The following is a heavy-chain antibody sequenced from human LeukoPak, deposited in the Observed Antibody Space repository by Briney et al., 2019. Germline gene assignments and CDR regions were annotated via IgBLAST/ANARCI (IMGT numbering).Heavy chain of an antibody. CDR3: TRDSGTYNGFDP. CDR2: MEKETNLSAT. D-gene: IGHD1-26*01. CDR1: GFTFSDSA. V-gene: IGHV3-73*01. J-gene: IGHJ5*02. Sequence: GESLRLTCVASGFTFSDSAIHWVRQSSGKGLEWIGEMEKETNLSATALAASVKGRFTVSRDDSKNTAYLHMNSLKAEDTALYYCTRDSGTYNGFDPWGQGTLVTVSS.